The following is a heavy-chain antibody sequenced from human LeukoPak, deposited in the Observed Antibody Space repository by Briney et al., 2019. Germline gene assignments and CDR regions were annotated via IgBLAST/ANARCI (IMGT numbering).Heavy chain of an antibody. V-gene: IGHV3-53*01. CDR3: AREYYYDSSGYYDY. CDR1: GFTVSSNY. CDR2: IYSGGST. J-gene: IGHJ4*02. Sequence: GGSLRLSCAASGFTVSSNYMSWVRQAPGKRLEWVSVIYSGGSTYYADSVKGRFTISRDNSKNTLYLQMNSLRAEDTAVYYRAREYYYDSSGYYDYWGQGTLVTVSS. D-gene: IGHD3-22*01.